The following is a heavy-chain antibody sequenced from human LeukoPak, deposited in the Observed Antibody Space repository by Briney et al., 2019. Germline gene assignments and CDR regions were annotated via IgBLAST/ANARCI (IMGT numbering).Heavy chain of an antibody. CDR3: ARMVGHLVKFVN. J-gene: IGHJ4*02. Sequence: GASVKVSCKASGYTFTGYYMHMVRHAPGQGLEWMGWINPNSGGTNYAQKFQGRVTMTRDTSISTAYMELSRLRSDDTAVYYCARMVGHLVKFVNSGQGTLVTVSS. CDR1: GYTFTGYY. CDR2: INPNSGGT. D-gene: IGHD3-9*01. V-gene: IGHV1-2*02.